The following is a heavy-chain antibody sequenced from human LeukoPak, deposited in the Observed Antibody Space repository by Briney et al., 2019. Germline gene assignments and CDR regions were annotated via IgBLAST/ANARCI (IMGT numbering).Heavy chain of an antibody. CDR3: ARGTPYSSGWYLYYYYGMDV. V-gene: IGHV4-34*01. D-gene: IGHD6-19*01. J-gene: IGHJ6*02. CDR1: GGSFSGYY. CDR2: INHSGGT. Sequence: KPSETLSLTCAVYGGSFSGYYWSWIRQPPGKGLEWIGEINHSGGTNYNPSLKSRVTISVDTSKNQFSLKLSSVTAADTAVYYCARGTPYSSGWYLYYYYGMDVWGQGTTVTVSS.